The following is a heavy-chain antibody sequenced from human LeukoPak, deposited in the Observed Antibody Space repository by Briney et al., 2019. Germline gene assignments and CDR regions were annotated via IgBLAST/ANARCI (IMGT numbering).Heavy chain of an antibody. CDR1: GYTFTGYY. D-gene: IGHD2-15*01. CDR3: ARGRRIVVKDNWFGP. Sequence: ASVKVSCKASGYTFTGYYMHWVRQAPGQGLEWMGWINPNSGGTNYAQKFQGRVTMTRDTSISTAYMELSRLRSDDTAVYYCARGRRIVVKDNWFGPWGQGTLVTVSS. V-gene: IGHV1-2*02. J-gene: IGHJ5*02. CDR2: INPNSGGT.